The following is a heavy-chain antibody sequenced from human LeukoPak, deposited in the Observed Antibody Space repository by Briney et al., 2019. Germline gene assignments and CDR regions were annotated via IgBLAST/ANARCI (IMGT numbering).Heavy chain of an antibody. CDR2: IYHSGST. J-gene: IGHJ5*02. D-gene: IGHD3-9*01. CDR1: GYSISSGYD. CDR3: ASQDILTGYFLDP. V-gene: IGHV4-38-2*01. Sequence: SEPLSLTCAVSGYSISSGYDWAWIRQPPGKGLEWIGSIYHSGSTHYNPSLKSRVTISVDTSKNQFSLKLSSVTAADTAVYYCASQDILTGYFLDPWGQGTLVTVSS.